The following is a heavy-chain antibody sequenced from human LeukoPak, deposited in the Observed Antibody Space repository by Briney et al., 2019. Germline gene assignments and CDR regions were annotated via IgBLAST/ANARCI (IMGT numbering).Heavy chain of an antibody. V-gene: IGHV1-18*01. CDR2: ISAYNGNT. D-gene: IGHD3-10*01. CDR3: AGPTYFYGSGTSGQLDY. Sequence: ASVKVSCNASRYTFTSYGISWVRQAPGQGLEWMGLISAYNGNTNYAQKLQGRVTMTTDTSTSTAYMELRSLRSDDTAVYYCAGPTYFYGSGTSGQLDYWGQGTLVTVSS. CDR1: RYTFTSYG. J-gene: IGHJ4*02.